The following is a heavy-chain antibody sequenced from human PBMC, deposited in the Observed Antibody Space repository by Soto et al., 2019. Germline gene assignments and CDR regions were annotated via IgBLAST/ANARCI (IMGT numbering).Heavy chain of an antibody. J-gene: IGHJ5*02. D-gene: IGHD6-13*01. CDR3: ALHTSGAAAGTWWFGP. Sequence: QVQLVQSGAEVKKPGSSVKVSCKASGGTFSSYAISWVRQAPGQGLEWMGGSIPIFGTANYAQKFQGRVTITAVESTSTSYMGLSSLRSEDTAVYYCALHTSGAAAGTWWFGPWGQGTLATVSS. CDR1: GGTFSSYA. CDR2: SIPIFGTA. V-gene: IGHV1-69*12.